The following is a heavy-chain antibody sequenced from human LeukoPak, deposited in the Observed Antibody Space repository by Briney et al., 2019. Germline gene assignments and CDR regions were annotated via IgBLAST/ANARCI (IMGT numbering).Heavy chain of an antibody. Sequence: ASVKVSCKASGGTFSRYTIIWVRQAPGQGLEWMGRIVPSVDIANYAQKFQGRVTIIADKSTSTAYMDLSSLRSEDTAVYYCATIVAAATNDAFDLWGQGTMVTVSS. CDR1: GGTFSRYT. CDR2: IVPSVDIA. J-gene: IGHJ3*01. V-gene: IGHV1-69*02. CDR3: ATIVAAATNDAFDL. D-gene: IGHD1-26*01.